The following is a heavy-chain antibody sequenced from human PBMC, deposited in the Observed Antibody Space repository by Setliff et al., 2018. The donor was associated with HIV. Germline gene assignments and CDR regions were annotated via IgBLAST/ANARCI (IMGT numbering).Heavy chain of an antibody. CDR1: GHTFTNYD. CDR2: MNPNSGVS. J-gene: IGHJ6*01. CDR3: ARGKGVGGVIITGGLDV. Sequence: GASVKVSCKPSGHTFTNYDIHWMRRATGQGLEWMGWMNPNSGVSGYALKFHDRVTMTRDTSITTAYMELSGLTSEDTAVYYCARGKGVGGVIITGGLDVWGQGTTVTVSS. D-gene: IGHD3-10*01. V-gene: IGHV1-8*01.